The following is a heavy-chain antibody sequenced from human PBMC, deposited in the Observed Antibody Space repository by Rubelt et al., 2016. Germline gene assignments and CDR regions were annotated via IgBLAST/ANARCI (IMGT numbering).Heavy chain of an antibody. CDR2: IYYTGST. CDR1: GDSISSDY. CDR3: ARLMSIAFFDY. J-gene: IGHJ4*02. V-gene: IGHV4-59*08. Sequence: QVQLQELGPGLVKPSETLSLTCTVSGDSISSDYWSWIRQPPGKGLEWIGYIYYTGSTNYNPPLKIRVIISLDTSKNQFSLNLSSVTAADTAVYYCARLMSIAFFDYWGQGTLVTVSS. D-gene: IGHD6-6*01.